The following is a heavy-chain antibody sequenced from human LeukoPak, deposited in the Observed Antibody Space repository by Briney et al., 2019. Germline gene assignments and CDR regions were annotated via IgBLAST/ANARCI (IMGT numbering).Heavy chain of an antibody. CDR1: GFTFSSYG. CDR3: VRDEDPTYYED. V-gene: IGHV3-30*03. Sequence: PGGSLRLSCAASGFTFSSYGMHWVRQAPGKGLEWVAVISYDGSNKYYADSVKGRFTISRDNSKNTLYLQMNSLRAEDTAVYYCVRDEDPTYYEDWGQGTLVTVSS. CDR2: ISYDGSNK. J-gene: IGHJ4*02.